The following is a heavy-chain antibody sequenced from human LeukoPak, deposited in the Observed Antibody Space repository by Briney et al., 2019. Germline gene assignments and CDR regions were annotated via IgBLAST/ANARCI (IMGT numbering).Heavy chain of an antibody. V-gene: IGHV3-23*01. J-gene: IGHJ4*02. CDR2: ISDTGNT. Sequence: GGSLRLSCAASGFTLSGYAMSWVRQAPGKGLEWVSAISDTGNTYHADSVKGRFTISRDSSKNTLFLQMNRLSPEDAAVYYCAKAPVITCRGAFCYPFDYWGLGTLVTVSS. CDR3: AKAPVITCRGAFCYPFDY. D-gene: IGHD2-15*01. CDR1: GFTLSGYA.